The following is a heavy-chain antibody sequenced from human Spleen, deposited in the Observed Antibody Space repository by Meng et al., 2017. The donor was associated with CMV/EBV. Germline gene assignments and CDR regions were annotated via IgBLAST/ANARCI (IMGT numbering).Heavy chain of an antibody. CDR3: ARVRGSIQLWPSYFDY. D-gene: IGHD5-18*01. CDR1: GVSISNFY. Sequence: SETLSLTCTVSGVSISNFYWGWIRQPPGKGLEWIGEINHSGSTNYNPSLKSRVTISVDTSKNQFSLKLSSVTAADTAVYYCARVRGSIQLWPSYFDYWGQGTLVTVSS. CDR2: INHSGST. J-gene: IGHJ4*02. V-gene: IGHV4-34*01.